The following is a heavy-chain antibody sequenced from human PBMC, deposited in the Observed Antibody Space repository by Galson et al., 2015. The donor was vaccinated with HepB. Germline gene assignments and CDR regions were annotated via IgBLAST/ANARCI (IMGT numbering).Heavy chain of an antibody. CDR2: ISTDGDP. CDR1: GFAFSTSD. D-gene: IGHD4-23*01. J-gene: IGHJ3*02. Sequence: SLRLSCAASGFAFSTSDLHWVRQVTGKGLEWVPAISTDGDPFYADSVRGRFTISRENAKNSWYLQMNSLRVKDTAVYYCAGVRWVDRAFDIWGQGTMVTVSS. CDR3: AGVRWVDRAFDI. V-gene: IGHV3-13*05.